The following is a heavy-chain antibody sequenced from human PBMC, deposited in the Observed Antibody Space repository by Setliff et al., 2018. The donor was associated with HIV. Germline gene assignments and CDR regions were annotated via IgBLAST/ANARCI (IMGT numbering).Heavy chain of an antibody. CDR3: AKSTDAQLGYYMDV. J-gene: IGHJ6*03. CDR1: GFTFSSYA. Sequence: PGGSLRLSCAASGFTFSSYAMSWVRQAPGKGLEWVSAISGSGGSTYYADSVKGRFTISRDNSKNTLYLQMNSLRAEDTAVYYCAKSTDAQLGYYMDVRGKGTTVTVSS. V-gene: IGHV3-23*01. D-gene: IGHD2-2*01. CDR2: ISGSGGST.